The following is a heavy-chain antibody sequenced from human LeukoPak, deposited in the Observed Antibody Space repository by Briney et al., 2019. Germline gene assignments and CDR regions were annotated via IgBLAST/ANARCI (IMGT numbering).Heavy chain of an antibody. V-gene: IGHV4-30-4*01. CDR1: AGSISSDNYQ. CDR2: VNYSGST. J-gene: IGHJ5*02. Sequence: PSETLSLTCSVSAGSISSDNYQWSWVRQPPGKGLEWIGYVNYSGSTYCNPSLKSRVTISVDTSNNQFSLRLSSVTAADTAVYYGARYGSGSTGFDPWGQETLVTVSS. CDR3: ARYGSGSTGFDP. D-gene: IGHD3-10*01.